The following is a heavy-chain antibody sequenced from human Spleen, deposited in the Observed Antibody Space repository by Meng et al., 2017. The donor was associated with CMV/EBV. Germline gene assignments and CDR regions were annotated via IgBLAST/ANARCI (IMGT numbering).Heavy chain of an antibody. CDR1: GYTLTELS. D-gene: IGHD3-3*01. V-gene: IGHV1-24*01. J-gene: IGHJ4*02. Sequence: ASVKVSCKVFGYTLTELSMHWVRQAPGKGLEWMGGFDPEDAEMKYAQKFKGRVSMTEDTSTETFYLDLSSLRSDATAVYYCATDPDYDFWSDWGEGALVTVSS. CDR3: ATDPDYDFWSD. CDR2: FDPEDAEM.